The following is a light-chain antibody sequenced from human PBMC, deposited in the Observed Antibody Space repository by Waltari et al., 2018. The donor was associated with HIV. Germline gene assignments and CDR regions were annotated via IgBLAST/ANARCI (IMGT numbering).Light chain of an antibody. CDR2: DAS. J-gene: IGKJ5*01. CDR1: QDISNY. Sequence: DIQMTQSPSSLSASAGDRVTIACQASQDISNYLNWYQQKPGKAPKHLIYDASNLETGVPSRFSGSGSWTDFTFTISSLQPEDIATYYCQQYDNLPSITFGQGTRLEIK. V-gene: IGKV1-33*01. CDR3: QQYDNLPSIT.